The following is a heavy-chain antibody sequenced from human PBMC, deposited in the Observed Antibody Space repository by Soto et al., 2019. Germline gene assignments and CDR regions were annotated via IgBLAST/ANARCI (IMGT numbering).Heavy chain of an antibody. D-gene: IGHD2-21*01. J-gene: IGHJ4*02. CDR3: AIESDGGY. Sequence: EVRLLESGGGLVQPGGSLRLSCAASGFNFSTFTMIWVCQAPGKGLEWVSGISATTGNTYYADSVKGRFTISRDNFENTLFLQMNNLRAEDTALYYCAIESDGGYWGQGTLVTVSS. V-gene: IGHV3-23*01. CDR1: GFNFSTFT. CDR2: ISATTGNT.